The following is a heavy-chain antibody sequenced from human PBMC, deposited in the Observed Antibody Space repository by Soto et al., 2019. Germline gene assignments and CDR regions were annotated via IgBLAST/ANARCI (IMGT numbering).Heavy chain of an antibody. CDR1: GGSISSYY. CDR2: IYYSGST. D-gene: IGHD6-13*01. V-gene: IGHV4-59*01. Sequence: PSETLSLTCTVSGGSISSYYWSWIRQPPGKGLEWIGYIYYSGSTNYNPSHKSRVTISVDTSKNQFSLKLSSVTAADTAVYYCARAVTYSSSVAHDYWGQGTLVTVSS. J-gene: IGHJ4*02. CDR3: ARAVTYSSSVAHDY.